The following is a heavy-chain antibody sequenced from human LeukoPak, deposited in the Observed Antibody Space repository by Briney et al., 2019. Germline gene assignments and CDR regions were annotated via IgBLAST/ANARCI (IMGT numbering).Heavy chain of an antibody. V-gene: IGHV3-48*04. CDR1: GFTFSSYS. J-gene: IGHJ3*02. CDR2: ISSSSSAI. D-gene: IGHD2-2*01. Sequence: GGSLRLSCAASGFTFSSYSMNWVRQAPGKVLEWVSYISSSSSAIYYADSVKGRFTISRDNAKNSLYLQMNSLRAEDTAVYYCARDLYCSITRCTDVFDIWGQGTLVTVSS. CDR3: ARDLYCSITRCTDVFDI.